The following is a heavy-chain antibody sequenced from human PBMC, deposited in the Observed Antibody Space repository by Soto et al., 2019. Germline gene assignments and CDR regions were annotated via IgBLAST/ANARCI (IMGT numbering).Heavy chain of an antibody. CDR1: GGSISSYY. J-gene: IGHJ6*03. CDR3: ARDSTGPIYIDV. Sequence: SETLSLTCTVSGGSISSYYWSWIRQPPGKGLEWIGYIYYSGSTNYNPSLKSRVTISVDTSKNQFSLKLSSVTAADTAVYYCARDSTGPIYIDVWGKGTTVTVSS. V-gene: IGHV4-59*01. CDR2: IYYSGST.